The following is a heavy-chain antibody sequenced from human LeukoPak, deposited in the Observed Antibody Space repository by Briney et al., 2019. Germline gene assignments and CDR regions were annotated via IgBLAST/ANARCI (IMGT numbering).Heavy chain of an antibody. D-gene: IGHD3-22*01. CDR1: GGSFSGYY. CDR2: VYYSGST. CDR3: ASQGDTSGYYRGFDP. Sequence: HPSETLSLTCAVYGGSFSGYYWSWIRQPPGKGLEWIGCVYYSGSTYHNPSLKSRVTISVDTSKTQFSLKLSSVTAADTAVYYCASQGDTSGYYRGFDPWGQGTLVTVSS. V-gene: IGHV4-34*01. J-gene: IGHJ5*02.